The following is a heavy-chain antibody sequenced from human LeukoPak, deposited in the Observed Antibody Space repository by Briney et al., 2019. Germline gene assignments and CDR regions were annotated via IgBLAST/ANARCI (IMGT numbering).Heavy chain of an antibody. CDR3: ARDHVVGLAPFDP. Sequence: ASVKFYCKASGYTFIDYAMHCMRQAPGERLEWMGWINTGKGNTKYSQKFHGRVTITMDTSASTAYMELSSLRSEDTAVYYCARDHVVGLAPFDPWGQGTLVTVSS. V-gene: IGHV1-3*04. D-gene: IGHD2-15*01. CDR2: INTGKGNT. J-gene: IGHJ5*02. CDR1: GYTFIDYA.